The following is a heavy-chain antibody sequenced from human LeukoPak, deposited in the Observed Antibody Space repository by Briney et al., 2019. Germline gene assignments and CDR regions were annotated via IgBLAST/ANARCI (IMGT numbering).Heavy chain of an antibody. V-gene: IGHV3-23*01. D-gene: IGHD3-22*01. J-gene: IGHJ4*02. CDR1: GFTFSSYA. CDR3: AKSGGSITMIVVVNNFDY. CDR2: ISGSGGST. Sequence: GGSLRLSCAPSGFTFSSYAMSWARQAPGKGLEWVSAISGSGGSTYYADSVKGRFTISRDNSKNTLYLQMNSLRAEDTAVYYCAKSGGSITMIVVVNNFDYWGQGTLVTVSS.